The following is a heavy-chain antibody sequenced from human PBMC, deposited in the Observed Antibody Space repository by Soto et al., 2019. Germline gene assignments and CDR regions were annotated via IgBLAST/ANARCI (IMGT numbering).Heavy chain of an antibody. V-gene: IGHV3-30-3*01. CDR1: GFTFSNYA. D-gene: IGHD6-13*01. CDR3: ARAGGSNKFYYYYYGMDV. CDR2: ISYDGSNK. J-gene: IGHJ6*02. Sequence: PGGSLRLSCPASGFTFSNYAMHWVRQAPGKGLEWVTVISYDGSNKYYADSVKGRFTISRDNSKSTLYLQMNSLRAEDTAVYYCARAGGSNKFYYYYYGMDVWGQGTTVTVSS.